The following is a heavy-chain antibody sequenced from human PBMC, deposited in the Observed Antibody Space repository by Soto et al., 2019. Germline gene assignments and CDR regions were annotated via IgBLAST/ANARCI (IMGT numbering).Heavy chain of an antibody. CDR1: GVYFVNSTHS. CDR2: VYYGGAT. J-gene: IGHJ3*01. Sequence: LEMLPLTWTVSGVYFVNSTHSWTWISQPPGEGLEWIGNVYYGGATYYNPSLKSRVTLSVDASNNQFSLKLTAVTTADMAVFYCARKVTEQRVFDLWGQGTMVTVS. CDR3: ARKVTEQRVFDL. V-gene: IGHV4-39*01.